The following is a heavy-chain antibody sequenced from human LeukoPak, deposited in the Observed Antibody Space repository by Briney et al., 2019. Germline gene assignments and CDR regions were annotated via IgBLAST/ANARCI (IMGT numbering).Heavy chain of an antibody. CDR3: ATPPSDYDFWSGYVDDY. Sequence: GGSLRLSCAASGFTFDDYAMHWVRQAPGKGLEWVSGISWNSGSIGYADSVKGRFTISRDNAKNSLYMQMNSLRAEDTAVYYCATPPSDYDFWSGYVDDYWGQGTLVTVSS. D-gene: IGHD3-3*01. V-gene: IGHV3-9*01. CDR2: ISWNSGSI. J-gene: IGHJ4*02. CDR1: GFTFDDYA.